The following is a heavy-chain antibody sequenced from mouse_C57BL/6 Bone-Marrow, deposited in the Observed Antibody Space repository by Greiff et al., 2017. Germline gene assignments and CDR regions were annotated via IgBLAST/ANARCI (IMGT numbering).Heavy chain of an antibody. CDR2: IDPETGGT. J-gene: IGHJ1*03. Sequence: VQLQESGAELVRPGASVTLSCKASGYTFTDYEMHWVKQTPVHGLEWIGAIDPETGGTAYNQKFKGKAILTADKSSSTAYMELRSLTSEDSAVYYCTGIITTVVAPDWYFDVWGTGTTVTVSS. CDR3: TGIITTVVAPDWYFDV. V-gene: IGHV1-15*01. D-gene: IGHD1-1*01. CDR1: GYTFTDYE.